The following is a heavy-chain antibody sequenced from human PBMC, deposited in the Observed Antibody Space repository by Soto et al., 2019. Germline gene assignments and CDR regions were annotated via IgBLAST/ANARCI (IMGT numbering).Heavy chain of an antibody. V-gene: IGHV1-18*01. J-gene: IGHJ5*02. CDR2: ISAYNGNT. CDR1: GYTFTSYG. Sequence: EASVKVSCKASGYTFTSYGISWVRQAPGQGLEWMGWISAYNGNTNYAQKLQGRVTMTTDTSTSTAYMELRSLRSDDTAVYYCARDHSPISASIAVAGTVWFDPWGQGTLVTV. D-gene: IGHD6-19*01. CDR3: ARDHSPISASIAVAGTVWFDP.